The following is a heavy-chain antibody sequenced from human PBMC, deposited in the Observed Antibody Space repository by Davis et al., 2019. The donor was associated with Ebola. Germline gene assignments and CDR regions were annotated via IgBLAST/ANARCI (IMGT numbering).Heavy chain of an antibody. CDR1: GGSISSYY. V-gene: IGHV4-59*01. J-gene: IGHJ6*02. D-gene: IGHD3-22*01. CDR3: ARLEYYYVSSGYYYPYYYYGMDV. CDR2: IYYSGST. Sequence: SETLSLTCTVSGGSISSYYWSWIRQPPGKGLEWIGYIYYSGSTNYNPSLKSRVTISVDTSKNQFSLKLSSVTAADTAVYYCARLEYYYVSSGYYYPYYYYGMDVWGQGTTVTVSS.